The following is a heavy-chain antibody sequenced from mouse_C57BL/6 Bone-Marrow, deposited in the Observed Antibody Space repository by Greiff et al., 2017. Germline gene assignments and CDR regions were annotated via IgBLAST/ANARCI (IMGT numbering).Heavy chain of an antibody. Sequence: DVKLVESGGDLVKPGGSLKLSCAASGFTFSSYGMSWVRQTPDKRLEWVATISSGGSYTYYPDSVKGRFTISRDNAKNTLYLQMSSLKSEDTAMYYCARHPGTTVGSMYYWGQGTSVTVSS. J-gene: IGHJ4*01. D-gene: IGHD1-1*01. CDR3: ARHPGTTVGSMYY. V-gene: IGHV5-6*02. CDR2: ISSGGSYT. CDR1: GFTFSSYG.